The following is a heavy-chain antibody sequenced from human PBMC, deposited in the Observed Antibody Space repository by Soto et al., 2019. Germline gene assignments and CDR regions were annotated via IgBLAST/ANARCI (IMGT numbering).Heavy chain of an antibody. CDR3: AKGLHSITMIVDY. J-gene: IGHJ4*02. V-gene: IGHV3-30*18. D-gene: IGHD3-22*01. CDR1: GFTFSSYG. Sequence: QVQLVESGGGVVQPGRSLRLSCAASGFTFSSYGMHWVRQAPGKGLEWVAVISYDGSNKYYADSVKGRFTISRDNSKNTLYLQMNILRAEDTAVYYCAKGLHSITMIVDYWGQGTLVTVSS. CDR2: ISYDGSNK.